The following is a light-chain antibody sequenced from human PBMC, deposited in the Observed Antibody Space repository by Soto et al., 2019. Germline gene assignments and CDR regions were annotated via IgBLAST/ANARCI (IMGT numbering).Light chain of an antibody. Sequence: GARVIVTCRARMPISNYLAWYQQKPGKAPTLLIYEASILQNGVPSRFSGTESGTEFTLTISSLRPDDFASYYCQQYNDCSAWTFGQGTKVDIK. CDR3: QQYNDCSAWT. V-gene: IGKV1-5*03. J-gene: IGKJ1*01. CDR1: MPISNY. CDR2: EAS.